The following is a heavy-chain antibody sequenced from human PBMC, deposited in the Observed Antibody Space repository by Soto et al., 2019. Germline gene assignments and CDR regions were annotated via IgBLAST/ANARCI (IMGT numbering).Heavy chain of an antibody. J-gene: IGHJ4*02. Sequence: GASVKVSCKASGGTFSSYAISWVRQAPGQGLEWMGGIIPIFGTANYAQKFQGRVTITADESTSTAYMELSSLRSEDTAVYYCARQPYDYDFWSGYTPYYFDYWGQGTLVTVSS. V-gene: IGHV1-69*13. CDR3: ARQPYDYDFWSGYTPYYFDY. CDR2: IIPIFGTA. CDR1: GGTFSSYA. D-gene: IGHD3-3*01.